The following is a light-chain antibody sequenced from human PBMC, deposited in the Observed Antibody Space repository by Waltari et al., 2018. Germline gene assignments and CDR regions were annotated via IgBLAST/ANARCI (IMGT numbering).Light chain of an antibody. CDR1: QSVLYSSNNKNY. CDR2: WAS. Sequence: DIVMTQSPDSLAVSLGERATINCKSSQSVLYSSNNKNYLTWYQQKPGQPPKLLIYWASTRESGVPVRFSGSGSGTDFTLTITSLQAEDVAVYYCQQHYSNPLTFGGGTKVEIK. V-gene: IGKV4-1*01. CDR3: QQHYSNPLT. J-gene: IGKJ4*01.